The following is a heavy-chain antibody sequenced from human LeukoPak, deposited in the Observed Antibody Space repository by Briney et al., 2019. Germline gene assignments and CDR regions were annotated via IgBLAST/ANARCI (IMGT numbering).Heavy chain of an antibody. D-gene: IGHD1-26*01. V-gene: IGHV3-30*03. CDR3: ARGHYSGTFWRTGAFDY. J-gene: IGHJ4*02. Sequence: GGSLRLSCAASGFTFNYYGIHWVRQAPGKGLEWVAVISHDGSEKHYTDSVKGRFTISRDNSKNTVLVEMNSLRFDDTAIYYCARGHYSGTFWRTGAFDYWGQGTLVTVSS. CDR1: GFTFNYYG. CDR2: ISHDGSEK.